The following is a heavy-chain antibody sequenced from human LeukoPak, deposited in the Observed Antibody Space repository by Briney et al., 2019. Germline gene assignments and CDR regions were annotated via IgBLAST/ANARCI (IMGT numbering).Heavy chain of an antibody. CDR3: ASPLLGYCSSTSCFNYYYYGMDG. J-gene: IGHJ6*02. CDR2: ISGSGGGT. D-gene: IGHD2-2*01. Sequence: GGSLRLSCAASGFTFSSYAMSWVRQAPGKGLEWVSAISGSGGGTYYADSVKGRFTISRDNSKNTLYLQMNSVRAEDTAVYYCASPLLGYCSSTSCFNYYYYGMDGWGQGTTVTVSS. V-gene: IGHV3-23*01. CDR1: GFTFSSYA.